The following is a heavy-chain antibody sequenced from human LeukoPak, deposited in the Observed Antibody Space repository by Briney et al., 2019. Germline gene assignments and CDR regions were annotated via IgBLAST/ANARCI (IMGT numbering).Heavy chain of an antibody. Sequence: GGSLRLSCAASGFTFSSYEMNWVRQAPRKGLELVSYISSSGSTIYYADSVKGRFTISRDNAKNSLYLQMNSLRAEDTAVYYCARDSYYYDSSGYYFGLWGQGTLVTVSS. J-gene: IGHJ4*02. CDR1: GFTFSSYE. D-gene: IGHD3-22*01. CDR3: ARDSYYYDSSGYYFGL. V-gene: IGHV3-48*03. CDR2: ISSSGSTI.